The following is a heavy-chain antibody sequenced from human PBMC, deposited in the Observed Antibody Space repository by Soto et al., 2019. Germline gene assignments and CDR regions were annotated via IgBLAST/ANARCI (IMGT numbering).Heavy chain of an antibody. CDR1: GFTFSSNA. D-gene: IGHD6-19*01. V-gene: IGHV3-30-3*01. Sequence: QVQLVESGGGVVQPGTSLRLSCAASGFTFSSNALHWVRQAPGKGLEWVAVISNDGDYKYYADSVKGRFTVSRDNSKNTLYLQMNSLRGEDTALYSCARGRLEVAGYYFAYWGQGTLVTVSS. J-gene: IGHJ4*02. CDR2: ISNDGDYK. CDR3: ARGRLEVAGYYFAY.